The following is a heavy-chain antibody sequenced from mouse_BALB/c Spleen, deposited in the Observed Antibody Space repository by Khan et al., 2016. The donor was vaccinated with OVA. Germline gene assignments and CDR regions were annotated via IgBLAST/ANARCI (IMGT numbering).Heavy chain of an antibody. J-gene: IGHJ3*01. CDR2: INPSNGYT. CDR3: AREGAYYRSDGWFSY. CDR1: GYTFTTYT. V-gene: IGHV1-4*01. D-gene: IGHD2-14*01. Sequence: QMQLEESGAELARPGASVKMSCKASGYTFTTYTTHWVKQRPGQGLEWIGYINPSNGYTNYNQKFKDKSTLTADKSSSTAYMQLSSLTSDYSAVYYCAREGAYYRSDGWFSYWGQGTLVTVSA.